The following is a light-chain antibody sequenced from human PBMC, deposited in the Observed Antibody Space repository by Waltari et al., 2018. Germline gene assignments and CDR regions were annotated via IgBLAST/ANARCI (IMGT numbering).Light chain of an antibody. CDR3: CSHADSVTYV. CDR2: EGY. CDR1: RSDVGSYNL. Sequence: QSALTQPASVSGSPGQSITISCTGTRSDVGSYNLVSWYQQHPGKAPQVIIYEGYKRPSGVSNRFSGSKSGNTASLTISGLQAEDEADYYCCSHADSVTYVFGSGTKVTVL. J-gene: IGLJ1*01. V-gene: IGLV2-23*01.